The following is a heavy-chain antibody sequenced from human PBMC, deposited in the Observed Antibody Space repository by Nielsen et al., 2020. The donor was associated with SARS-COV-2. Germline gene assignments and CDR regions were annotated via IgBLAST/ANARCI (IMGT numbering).Heavy chain of an antibody. J-gene: IGHJ4*02. CDR1: GFTFDDYA. CDR3: AKDGWYYDSSGLFDY. CDR2: INWNGGST. V-gene: IGHV3-9*01. Sequence: SLKISCAASGFTFDDYAMHWVRQAPGKGLEWVSGINWNGGSTGYADSVKGRFTISRDNAKNSLYLQMNSLRAEDTALYYCAKDGWYYDSSGLFDYWGQGTLVTVSS. D-gene: IGHD3-22*01.